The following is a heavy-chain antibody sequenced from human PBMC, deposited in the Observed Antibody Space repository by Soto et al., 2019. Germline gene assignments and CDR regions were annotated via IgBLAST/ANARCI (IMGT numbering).Heavy chain of an antibody. CDR1: GFTFSSYG. Sequence: GGSLRLSCAASGFTFSSYGMHWVRQAPGKGLEWVAVIWYDGSNKYYADSVKGRFTISRDNSKNTLYLQMNSLRAEDTAVYYCARDYRGAHDFWSGYYSYYYGMDVWAQGTTVTVSS. D-gene: IGHD3-3*01. V-gene: IGHV3-33*01. CDR3: ARDYRGAHDFWSGYYSYYYGMDV. J-gene: IGHJ6*02. CDR2: IWYDGSNK.